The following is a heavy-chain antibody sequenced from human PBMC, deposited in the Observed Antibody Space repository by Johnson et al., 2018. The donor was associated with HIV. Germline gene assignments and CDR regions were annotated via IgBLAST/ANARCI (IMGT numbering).Heavy chain of an antibody. CDR1: GFIFEDYG. D-gene: IGHD1-26*01. V-gene: IGHV3-20*04. Sequence: VQLVESGGGVVRPGGSLRLSCAASGFIFEDYGMSWVRQLPGKGLEWVSGVNWNGGTTGYADSVKGRFTISRDNAKNTLYLQMNSLRAEYTAVYYCAKGLHSGGEGDAFDIWGQGTMVTVSS. J-gene: IGHJ3*02. CDR3: AKGLHSGGEGDAFDI. CDR2: VNWNGGTT.